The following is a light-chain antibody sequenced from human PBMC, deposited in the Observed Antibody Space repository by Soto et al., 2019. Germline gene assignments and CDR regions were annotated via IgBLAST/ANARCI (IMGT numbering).Light chain of an antibody. CDR2: AAS. V-gene: IGKV1-39*01. CDR3: QQYNSYSWT. Sequence: DIQMSQDPSSRSASVGDRVTITCRASQSISSYLNWYQQKPGKAPKLLIYAASSLQSGVPSRFSGSGSGTDFTLTISSLQPEDFATYYCQQYNSYSWTFGQGTKVDI. CDR1: QSISSY. J-gene: IGKJ1*01.